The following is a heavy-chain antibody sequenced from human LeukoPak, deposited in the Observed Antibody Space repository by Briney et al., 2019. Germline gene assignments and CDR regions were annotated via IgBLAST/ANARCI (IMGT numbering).Heavy chain of an antibody. J-gene: IGHJ4*02. CDR3: AKDPVLWLVNIYFDY. V-gene: IGHV3-30*02. CDR1: GFTFSSYA. D-gene: IGHD6-19*01. Sequence: PGGSLRLSCAASGFTFSSYAMSWVRQAPGKGLEWVAFIRSDGSNKYYADSVKGRFTISRDNAKNSLYLQMNSLRAEDTAVYYCAKDPVLWLVNIYFDYWGQGTLVTVSS. CDR2: IRSDGSNK.